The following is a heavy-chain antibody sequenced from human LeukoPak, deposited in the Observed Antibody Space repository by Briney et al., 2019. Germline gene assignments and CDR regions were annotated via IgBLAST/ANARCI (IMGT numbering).Heavy chain of an antibody. Sequence: SQTLSLTCAISGDSVSYNVAAWNWIRQSPSRGLEWLGRTLYRSKWYNDYAESVKSRMTINPDTSKNQFTLQLKSVTPEDTAVYYCVACRDNSCCSETFGFWGQGTTVIVSS. D-gene: IGHD2-15*01. J-gene: IGHJ3*01. CDR1: GDSVSYNVAA. CDR2: TLYRSKWYN. CDR3: VACRDNSCCSETFGF. V-gene: IGHV6-1*01.